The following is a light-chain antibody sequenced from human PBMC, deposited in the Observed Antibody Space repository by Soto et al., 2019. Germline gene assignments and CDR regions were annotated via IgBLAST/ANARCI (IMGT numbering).Light chain of an antibody. J-gene: IGKJ1*01. V-gene: IGKV3-15*01. CDR3: HQYNHGLTWT. Sequence: EIVLTQSPGTLSLCPGERATLSCRASQSVSSSYLAWYQQRPGQAPRLLIYSASTRATGIPARFSGSGSGTEFTLTISSLQSEDFAVYYCHQYNHGLTWTFAQGTKV. CDR1: QSVSSSY. CDR2: SAS.